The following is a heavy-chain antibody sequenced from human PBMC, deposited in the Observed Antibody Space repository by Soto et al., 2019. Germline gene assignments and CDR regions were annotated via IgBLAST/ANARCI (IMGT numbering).Heavy chain of an antibody. Sequence: SVKVSCKASGGTFSSYAISWVRQAPGQGLEWMGGIIPIFGTANYAQKFQGRVTITADESTSTAYMELSSLRSEDTAVYYCARGLAPQQLVPFDYWGQGTLVTVS. J-gene: IGHJ4*02. D-gene: IGHD6-13*01. CDR3: ARGLAPQQLVPFDY. V-gene: IGHV1-69*13. CDR2: IIPIFGTA. CDR1: GGTFSSYA.